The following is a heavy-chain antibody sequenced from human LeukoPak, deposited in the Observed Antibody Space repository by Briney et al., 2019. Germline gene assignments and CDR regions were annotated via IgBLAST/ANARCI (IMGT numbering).Heavy chain of an antibody. CDR3: ARDLGIAARPDY. CDR1: GGSFSNYY. J-gene: IGHJ4*02. V-gene: IGHV4-34*01. Sequence: PSETLSLTCAVYGGSFSNYYWSWIRQPPGKGLEWIGSFYYSGSTYYNPSLKSRVTISVDTSKNRFSLKLSSVTAADTAVYYCARDLGIAARPDYWGQGTLVTVSS. D-gene: IGHD6-6*01. CDR2: FYYSGST.